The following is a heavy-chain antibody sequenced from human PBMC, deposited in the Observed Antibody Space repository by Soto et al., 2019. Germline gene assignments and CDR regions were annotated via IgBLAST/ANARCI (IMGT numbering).Heavy chain of an antibody. CDR3: ARSIGGSSYYPPDY. V-gene: IGHV3-30*03. Sequence: QVQLVESGGGVVQPGGSLRLSCEASGFTFSGYGMHWVRQSPGEGLEWVAILANDGSYQYYAESVKGRFTISRDNSKNTLYLQMDSLRPEDTAVYYCARSIGGSSYYPPDYWGQGTLVTVSS. CDR2: LANDGSYQ. J-gene: IGHJ4*02. CDR1: GFTFSGYG. D-gene: IGHD2-15*01.